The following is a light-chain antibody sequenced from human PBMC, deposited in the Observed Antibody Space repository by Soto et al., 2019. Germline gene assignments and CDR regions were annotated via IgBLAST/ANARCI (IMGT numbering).Light chain of an antibody. Sequence: EIVLTQSPATLSLSPGESATLSCRASQSVSSYLAWYQQKPGQAPRLLIYDASNRATGIPARFSGSGSGTDFTLTISSLEPEDFAVYYCQQRSNWPEGPLTFGGGTKVEIK. CDR1: QSVSSY. J-gene: IGKJ4*01. V-gene: IGKV3-11*01. CDR2: DAS. CDR3: QQRSNWPEGPLT.